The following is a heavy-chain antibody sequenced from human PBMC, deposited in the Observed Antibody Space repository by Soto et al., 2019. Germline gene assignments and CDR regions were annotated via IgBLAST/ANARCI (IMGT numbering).Heavy chain of an antibody. CDR2: IYYSGST. D-gene: IGHD4-17*01. J-gene: IGHJ3*01. Sequence: QVQLQESGPGLVKPSETLSLTCTVSGGSVSSGSYYWSWIRKPPGKGLEWIGTIYYSGSTNYNPSLKSRVTITVDTAKNQFSLKLSSVTAADTAVYDCARDYGGNKGGNAFDLWGQGTMVTVAS. CDR1: GGSVSSGSYY. CDR3: ARDYGGNKGGNAFDL. V-gene: IGHV4-61*01.